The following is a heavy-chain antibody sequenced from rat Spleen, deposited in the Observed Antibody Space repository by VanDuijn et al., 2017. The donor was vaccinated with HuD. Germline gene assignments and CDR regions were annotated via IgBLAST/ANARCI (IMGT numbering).Heavy chain of an antibody. CDR3: ASRSTVPFDY. J-gene: IGHJ3*01. D-gene: IGHD3-3*01. V-gene: IGHV2-30*01. Sequence: QVQLKESGPGLVQPSQTLSLTCTVSGFSLTSYNVHWVRQPTGKGLEWMGMIWTGGRTDYNSALKSRLSISRDTSKSQIFLQMNSLQTEDTAMYFCASRSTVPFDYWGQGTLVTVSS. CDR1: GFSLTSYN. CDR2: IWTGGRT.